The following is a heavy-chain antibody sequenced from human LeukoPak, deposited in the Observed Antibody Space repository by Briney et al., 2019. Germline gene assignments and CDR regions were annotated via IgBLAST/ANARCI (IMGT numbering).Heavy chain of an antibody. CDR3: AKGFPTVNTGYYGMDV. CDR1: GFTFDDHA. D-gene: IGHD4-17*01. V-gene: IGHV3-43*02. CDR2: ISGDGGST. Sequence: GGSLRLSYAPSGFTFDDHAMHWVRQAPGKGLVWVSLISGDGGSTYYADSVKGRFTISRDNSKNSLYLQMNSLRTEDTALYYCAKGFPTVNTGYYGMDVWGQGTTVTVSS. J-gene: IGHJ6*02.